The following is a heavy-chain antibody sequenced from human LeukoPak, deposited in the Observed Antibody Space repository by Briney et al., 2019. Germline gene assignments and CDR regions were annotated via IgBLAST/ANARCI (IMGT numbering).Heavy chain of an antibody. Sequence: GGSLRLSCAAPGFSFSDNYMDWVRQAPGKGLECVGRIRNKANSYTTDYAASVRGRFTISRNDSKNSLYLEMNSLKTEDTAVYYCAREYYCRLDYWGRGTLVTVSS. CDR1: GFSFSDNY. D-gene: IGHD3-10*01. CDR3: AREYYCRLDY. CDR2: IRNKANSYTT. V-gene: IGHV3-72*01. J-gene: IGHJ4*02.